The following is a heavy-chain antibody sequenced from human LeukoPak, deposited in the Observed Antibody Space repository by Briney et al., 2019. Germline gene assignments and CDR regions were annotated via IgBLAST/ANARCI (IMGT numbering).Heavy chain of an antibody. CDR3: ARLIKGGDYYPYYFDY. D-gene: IGHD3-10*01. V-gene: IGHV5-51*01. J-gene: IGHJ4*02. Sequence: GESLKISCKGSGYSFTTYWIGWVRQMPGKGLEWMGTIYPGDSDTRYSPSFQGQVTISADKSISTAYLQWSSLKASDTAMYYCARLIKGGDYYPYYFDYWGQGTLVTVSS. CDR2: IYPGDSDT. CDR1: GYSFTTYW.